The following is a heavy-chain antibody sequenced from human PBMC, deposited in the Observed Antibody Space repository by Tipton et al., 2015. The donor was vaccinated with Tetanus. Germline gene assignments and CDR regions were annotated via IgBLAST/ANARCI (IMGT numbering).Heavy chain of an antibody. CDR1: GFAFSDYY. D-gene: IGHD6-19*01. V-gene: IGHV3-11*01. CDR3: AKRGQQWVVSSYFDS. CDR2: LSSTGTTI. J-gene: IGHJ4*02. Sequence: TLRLSCEASGFAFSDYYMAWIRQAPGKGLEWVSYLSSTGTTIYHADSVKGRFTISRDNSKNTVFLQMNSLRAEDTAVYFCAKRGQQWVVSSYFDSWGQGTLVAVSS.